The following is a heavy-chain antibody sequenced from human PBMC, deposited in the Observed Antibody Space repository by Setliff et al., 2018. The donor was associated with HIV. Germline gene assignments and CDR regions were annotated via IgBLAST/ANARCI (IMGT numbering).Heavy chain of an antibody. D-gene: IGHD3-9*01. CDR3: AISLGLTGMDV. CDR1: DGPFSGHY. Sequence: SETLSLTCDVFDGPFSGHYWSWIRQPPGKGLGWIGEINGSGSSNYNSSLKSRVIISVDTSKMQFSLRLTSVTAADTAVYYCAISLGLTGMDVWGKGTTVTVSS. J-gene: IGHJ6*03. CDR2: INGSGSS. V-gene: IGHV4-34*01.